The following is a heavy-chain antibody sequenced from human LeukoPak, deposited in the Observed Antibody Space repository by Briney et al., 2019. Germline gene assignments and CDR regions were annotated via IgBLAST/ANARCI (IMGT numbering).Heavy chain of an antibody. CDR3: AKDPTWIQLWSTWVDY. V-gene: IGHV3-23*01. D-gene: IGHD5-18*01. CDR1: GFTFDDYG. CDR2: ISGSGGST. Sequence: GGSLRLSCAASGFTFDDYGMSWVRQAPGKGLEWVSAISGSGGSTYYADSVEGRFTISRDNSKNTLHLQMNSLRAEDTAVYYCAKDPTWIQLWSTWVDYWGQGTLVTVSS. J-gene: IGHJ4*02.